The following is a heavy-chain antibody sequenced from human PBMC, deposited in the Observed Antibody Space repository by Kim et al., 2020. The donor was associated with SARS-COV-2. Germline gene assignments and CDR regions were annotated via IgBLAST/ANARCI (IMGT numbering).Heavy chain of an antibody. Sequence: SETLSLTCTVSGGSISSSSYYWGWIRQPPGKGLEWIGSIYYSGSTYYNPSLKSRVTISVDTSKNQFSLKLSSVTAADTAVYYCARHPRGDAFDIWGQGTMVTLSS. J-gene: IGHJ3*02. CDR1: GGSISSSSYY. CDR2: IYYSGST. V-gene: IGHV4-39*01. CDR3: ARHPRGDAFDI.